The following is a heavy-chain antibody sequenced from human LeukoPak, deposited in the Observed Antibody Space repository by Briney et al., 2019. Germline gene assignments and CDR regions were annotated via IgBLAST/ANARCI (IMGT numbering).Heavy chain of an antibody. CDR3: ARGTDGATPGGY. V-gene: IGHV1-46*01. J-gene: IGHJ4*02. CDR2: INPSGGST. D-gene: IGHD2-15*01. Sequence: VASVTVSCKASGYTFTNYYMHWVRQAPGQGLEWMGMINPSGGSTSYAQKSQGRVTMTRDTSTSTVCMELSSLRSEDTAVYYCARGTDGATPGGYWGQGTLVTVSS. CDR1: GYTFTNYY.